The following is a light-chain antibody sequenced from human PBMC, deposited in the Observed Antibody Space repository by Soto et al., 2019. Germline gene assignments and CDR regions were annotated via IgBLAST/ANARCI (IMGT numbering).Light chain of an antibody. Sequence: QSVLTQPPSVSGSPGQSVTISCTGTNSDVGGYNYVSWYQQHPGKAPKLMIFDVNYRPSGVPDRFSGSKSDNTASLTISGLQAEDEADYYCCSFAGSRALYVFGSGTKVTV. V-gene: IGLV2-11*01. CDR3: CSFAGSRALYV. J-gene: IGLJ1*01. CDR1: NSDVGGYNY. CDR2: DVN.